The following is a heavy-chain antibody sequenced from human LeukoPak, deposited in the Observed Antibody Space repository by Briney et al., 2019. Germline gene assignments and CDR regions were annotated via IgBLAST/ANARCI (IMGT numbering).Heavy chain of an antibody. CDR1: GFTFSTYG. D-gene: IGHD3-22*01. V-gene: IGHV3-23*01. CDR2: ISGSGGST. CDR3: AKDSGYYDSSGPYY. J-gene: IGHJ4*02. Sequence: GGSLRLSCEASGFTFSTYGINWVRQAPGKGLEWVSAISGSGGSTYYADSVKGRFTISRDNPKNTLYLQMNSLRAEDTAVYYCAKDSGYYDSSGPYYWGQGTLVTVSS.